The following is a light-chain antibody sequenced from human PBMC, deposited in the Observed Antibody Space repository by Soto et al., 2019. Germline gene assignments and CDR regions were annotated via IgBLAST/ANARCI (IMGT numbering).Light chain of an antibody. Sequence: IVLTQSPGTLSLSPRERATLSCRASQSVSSSYLAWYQQKPGQAPRLLIYGASSRATGIPDRFSGSGSGTDFTLTISSLEPEDAALYYCQQRSNWPPITFGQGTRLEIK. V-gene: IGKV3D-20*02. CDR3: QQRSNWPPIT. CDR2: GAS. J-gene: IGKJ5*01. CDR1: QSVSSSY.